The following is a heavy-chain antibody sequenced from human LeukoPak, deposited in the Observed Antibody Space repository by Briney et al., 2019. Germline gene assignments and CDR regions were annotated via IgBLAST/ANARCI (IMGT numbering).Heavy chain of an antibody. Sequence: ASVTVSCTASGYTFTSYGISWVRQAPGQGLEWMGWISAYNGNTNYAQTLQGRVTMTTDTSTSTAYMELRSLRSDDTAVYYCARGGYYDTYYGMDVWGQGTTVSVSS. D-gene: IGHD3-22*01. CDR1: GYTFTSYG. CDR3: ARGGYYDTYYGMDV. CDR2: ISAYNGNT. V-gene: IGHV1-18*01. J-gene: IGHJ6*02.